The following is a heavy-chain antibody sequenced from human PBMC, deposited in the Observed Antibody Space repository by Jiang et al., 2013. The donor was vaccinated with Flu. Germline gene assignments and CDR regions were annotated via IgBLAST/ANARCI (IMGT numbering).Heavy chain of an antibody. J-gene: IGHJ4*02. V-gene: IGHV4-34*01. CDR3: ARQSLTTRFFDY. Sequence: TLSLTCAVYGASFSDYFWSWIRQPPGEGLEWIGEIDHSGSSNYGPSLKSRVTISINTSKNQFSLKLTSVTAADTAVYYCARQSLTTRFFDYWGQGNLVTVSS. D-gene: IGHD1-1*01. CDR2: IDHSGSS. CDR1: GASFSDYF.